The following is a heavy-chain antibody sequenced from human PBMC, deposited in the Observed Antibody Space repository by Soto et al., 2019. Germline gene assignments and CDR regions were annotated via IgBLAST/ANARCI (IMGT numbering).Heavy chain of an antibody. Sequence: GGSLRLSCAASGFTFSSYEMNWVRQAPGKGLEWVSYISSSGSTIYYADSVKGRLTISRDNAKNSLYLQMNSLRAEDTAVYYCASYYYDSSGYYYPAEYFQHWGQGTLVTVSS. V-gene: IGHV3-48*03. D-gene: IGHD3-22*01. CDR2: ISSSGSTI. J-gene: IGHJ1*01. CDR3: ASYYYDSSGYYYPAEYFQH. CDR1: GFTFSSYE.